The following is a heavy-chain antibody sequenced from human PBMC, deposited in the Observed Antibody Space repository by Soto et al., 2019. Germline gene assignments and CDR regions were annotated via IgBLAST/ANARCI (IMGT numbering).Heavy chain of an antibody. D-gene: IGHD2-15*01. CDR3: ARGIVVVVAAAVYYYYGMDV. CDR1: GGTFSSYA. J-gene: IGHJ6*02. CDR2: IIPIFGTA. V-gene: IGHV1-69*01. Sequence: VQLVQSGAEVKKPGSSVKVSCKASGGTFSSYAISWVRQAPGQGLEWMGGIIPIFGTANYAQKFQGRVTITADESTSTAYMELSSLRSEDTAVYYCARGIVVVVAAAVYYYYGMDVWGQGTTVTVSS.